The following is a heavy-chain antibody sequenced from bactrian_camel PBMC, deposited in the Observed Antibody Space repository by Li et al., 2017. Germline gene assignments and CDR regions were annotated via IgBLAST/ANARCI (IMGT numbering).Heavy chain of an antibody. J-gene: IGHJ6*01. V-gene: IGHV3S40*01. CDR2: VNTGGGHT. Sequence: VQLVESGGGLVQPGGSLRLSCAASGFTFSRYYMSWVRQAPGQGLEWVSTVNTGGGHTYYADSVKGLFTISRDSAKNTVFLQMNSLKPEDTAGYYCVRNEGSWYRPVFGYWGQGTQVTVS. CDR1: GFTFSRYY. D-gene: IGHD6*01. CDR3: VRNEGSWYRPVFGY.